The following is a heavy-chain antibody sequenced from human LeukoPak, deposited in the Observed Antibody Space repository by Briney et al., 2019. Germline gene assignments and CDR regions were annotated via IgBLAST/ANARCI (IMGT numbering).Heavy chain of an antibody. CDR2: INAGNGNT. V-gene: IGHV1-3*01. Sequence: ASVKVSCKASGYTFTSYAMHWVRQAPGQRLEWMGWINAGNGNTKYSQKFQGRVTITRDTSASTAYMELSSLRSEDTAVYYCARASYYYDSSGYEFDYWGQGTLVTVSS. CDR3: ARASYYYDSSGYEFDY. J-gene: IGHJ4*02. D-gene: IGHD3-22*01. CDR1: GYTFTSYA.